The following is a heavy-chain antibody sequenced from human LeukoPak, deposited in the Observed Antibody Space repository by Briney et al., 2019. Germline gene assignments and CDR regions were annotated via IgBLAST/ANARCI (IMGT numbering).Heavy chain of an antibody. D-gene: IGHD4-17*01. CDR3: APSPPTTVRSLLY. Sequence: ASVKVSCKASGYTFTNYAMNWVRQAPGQGLEWMGWINTNTGNPSYAQGFTGRFVFSLDISVNTAYLQISSLKTEDTAVYYCAPSPPTTVRSLLYWGQGTLVTVSS. V-gene: IGHV7-4-1*02. CDR1: GYTFTNYA. J-gene: IGHJ4*02. CDR2: INTNTGNP.